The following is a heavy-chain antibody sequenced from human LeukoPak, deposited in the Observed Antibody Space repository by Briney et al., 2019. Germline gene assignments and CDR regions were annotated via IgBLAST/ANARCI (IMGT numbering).Heavy chain of an antibody. CDR3: ARDRRQWLVLLYFQH. CDR1: GFTFSSYA. D-gene: IGHD6-19*01. Sequence: GRSMRLSCAASGFTFSSYAMHWVRQAPGKGLEWVAVISYDGSNKYYADSVKGRFTISRDNSKNTLYLQMNSLRAEDTAVYYCARDRRQWLVLLYFQHWGQGTLVTVSS. V-gene: IGHV3-30*04. CDR2: ISYDGSNK. J-gene: IGHJ1*01.